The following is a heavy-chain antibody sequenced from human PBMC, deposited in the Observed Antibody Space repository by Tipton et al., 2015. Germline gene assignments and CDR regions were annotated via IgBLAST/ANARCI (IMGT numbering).Heavy chain of an antibody. Sequence: SLRLSCAASGFTFSPYSMNWVRQAPGKGLEWVSVIYSGGSTYYADSVKGRFTISRDNSKNTLYLQMNSLRAEDTAVYYCARETRVGAPRGGRGYFDYWGQGTLVTVSA. CDR2: IYSGGST. V-gene: IGHV3-53*01. J-gene: IGHJ4*02. CDR1: GFTFSPYS. CDR3: ARETRVGAPRGGRGYFDY. D-gene: IGHD1-26*01.